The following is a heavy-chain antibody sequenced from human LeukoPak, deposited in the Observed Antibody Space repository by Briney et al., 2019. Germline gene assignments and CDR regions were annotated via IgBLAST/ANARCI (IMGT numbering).Heavy chain of an antibody. CDR3: AGAGNGGYGGFDY. J-gene: IGHJ4*02. Sequence: SETLSLTCTVSSGSISSGDYYWSWIRQPPGKGLEWIGYISSSGTTYYNPSLRSRITISVDSSKSQFSLNLSSVTASDTAVYYCAGAGNGGYGGFDYWGQGTLVTVSS. CDR2: ISSSGTT. V-gene: IGHV4-30-4*01. CDR1: SGSISSGDYY. D-gene: IGHD5-12*01.